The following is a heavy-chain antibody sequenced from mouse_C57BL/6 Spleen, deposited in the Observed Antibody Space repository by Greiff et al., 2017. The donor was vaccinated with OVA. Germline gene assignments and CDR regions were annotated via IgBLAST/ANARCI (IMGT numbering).Heavy chain of an antibody. CDR2: IYPGDGDT. CDR3: ARGRDGYYDWFAY. Sequence: QVQLQQSGAELVKPGASVKISCKASGYAFSSYWMNWVKQRPGKGLEWIGQIYPGDGDTNYNGKFKGKATLTADKSYSTAYMQLSSLTSEDSAVYVCARGRDGYYDWFAYWGQGTLVTVSA. V-gene: IGHV1-80*01. CDR1: GYAFSSYW. J-gene: IGHJ3*01. D-gene: IGHD2-3*01.